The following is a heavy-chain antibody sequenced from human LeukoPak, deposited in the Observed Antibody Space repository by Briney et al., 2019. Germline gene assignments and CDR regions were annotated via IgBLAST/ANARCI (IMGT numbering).Heavy chain of an antibody. CDR2: ISGSGGST. CDR3: AKDSDYDFWSGYYSVY. J-gene: IGHJ4*02. V-gene: IGHV3-23*01. CDR1: GFTFSIYA. Sequence: PGGSLRLSCAASGFTFSIYAMSWVRQAPGKGLEWVSAISGSGGSTYYADSVKGRFTISRDNSKNTLYLQMNSLRAEDTAVYYCAKDSDYDFWSGYYSVYWGQGTLVTVSS. D-gene: IGHD3-3*01.